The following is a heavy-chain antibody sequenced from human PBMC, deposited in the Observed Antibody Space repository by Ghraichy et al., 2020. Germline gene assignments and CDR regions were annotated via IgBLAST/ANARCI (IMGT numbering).Heavy chain of an antibody. V-gene: IGHV4-39*01. CDR3: ARHTSHYDILTGYYTSPFDY. J-gene: IGHJ4*02. Sequence: SETLSLTCTVSGGSISSSSYYWGWIRQPPGKGLEWIGSIYYSGSTYYNPSLKSRVTISVDTSKNQFSLKLSSVTAADTAVYYCARHTSHYDILTGYYTSPFDYWGQGTLVTVSS. CDR2: IYYSGST. CDR1: GGSISSSSYY. D-gene: IGHD3-9*01.